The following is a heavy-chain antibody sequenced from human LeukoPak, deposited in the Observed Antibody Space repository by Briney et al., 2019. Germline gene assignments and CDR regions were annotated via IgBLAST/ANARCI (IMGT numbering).Heavy chain of an antibody. CDR2: ISRSGDIT. J-gene: IGHJ4*02. CDR1: GVTFSKYG. CDR3: ATEGFYY. V-gene: IGHV3-23*01. Sequence: EALRLSCAASGVTFSKYGMKWVRQAAGTGLEYVSGISRSGDITHYADSVKGRFTISRDNFKNTLYLQMNSLRAEDTALYYCATEGFYYWCPGTLVTVSS.